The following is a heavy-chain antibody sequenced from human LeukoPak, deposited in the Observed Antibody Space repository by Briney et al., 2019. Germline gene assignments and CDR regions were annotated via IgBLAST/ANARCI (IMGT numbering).Heavy chain of an antibody. CDR1: GFTFDDYA. V-gene: IGHV3-9*01. Sequence: PGRSLRLSCAAFGFTFDDYAMHWVRQAPGKGLEWVSGISWNSGSIGYADSVKGRFTISRDNAKNSLYLQMNSLRAEDTALYYCAKGVPIDYWGQGTLVTVSS. J-gene: IGHJ4*02. CDR3: AKGVPIDY. CDR2: ISWNSGSI.